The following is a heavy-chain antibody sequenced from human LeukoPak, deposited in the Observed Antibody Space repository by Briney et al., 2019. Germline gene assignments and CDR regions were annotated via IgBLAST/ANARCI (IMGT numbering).Heavy chain of an antibody. CDR1: GFTFSSYA. D-gene: IGHD6-19*01. CDR2: ISGSGGST. Sequence: GGSLRLSCAASGFTFSSYAMSWVRQAPGKGLEWVSAISGSGGSTYYADSVKGRFTISRVNSKNTLYLQMNSLRAEDTAVYYCAKEIIAVAANLYKDDAFDIWGQGTMVTVSS. V-gene: IGHV3-23*01. J-gene: IGHJ3*02. CDR3: AKEIIAVAANLYKDDAFDI.